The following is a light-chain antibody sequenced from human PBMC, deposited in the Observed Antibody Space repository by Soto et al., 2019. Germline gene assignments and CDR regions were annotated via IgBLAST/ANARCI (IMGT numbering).Light chain of an antibody. CDR2: GAS. J-gene: IGKJ5*01. V-gene: IGKV3-20*01. Sequence: EIVLTQSPGPLSLSPGERATLSCMSSQSVSSSYLAWYQQKPGQAPRLLIYGASSRATGIPDRFSGSGSGTDCTLTISRLEPEDVAVYYCQQYGNSPITLGQGTRLEIK. CDR3: QQYGNSPIT. CDR1: QSVSSSY.